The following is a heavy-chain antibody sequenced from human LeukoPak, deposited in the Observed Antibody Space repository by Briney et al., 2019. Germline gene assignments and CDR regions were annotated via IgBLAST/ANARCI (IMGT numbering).Heavy chain of an antibody. Sequence: GGSLRLSCAASGFTFSSYAMSWVRQAPGKGLEWVSAISGSGGSTYYADSVKGRFTISRDSSKNTLYLQMNSLRAEDTAVYYCAKWAGAYYYGSGSYYHFDYWGQGTLVTVSS. CDR2: ISGSGGST. V-gene: IGHV3-23*01. CDR1: GFTFSSYA. CDR3: AKWAGAYYYGSGSYYHFDY. J-gene: IGHJ4*02. D-gene: IGHD3-10*01.